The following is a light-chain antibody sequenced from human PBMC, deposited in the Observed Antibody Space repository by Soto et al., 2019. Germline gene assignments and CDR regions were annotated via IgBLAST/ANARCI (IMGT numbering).Light chain of an antibody. Sequence: STGHRNNITCRASQSISTYLNWYQQKPGKAPKLLIYAASRLQTGVPLRFSGSGSGTDFTLTITTLQPEDFATYYCQQTYRAPVTFGHGTRLEIK. CDR2: AAS. J-gene: IGKJ5*01. CDR3: QQTYRAPVT. CDR1: QSISTY. V-gene: IGKV1-39*01.